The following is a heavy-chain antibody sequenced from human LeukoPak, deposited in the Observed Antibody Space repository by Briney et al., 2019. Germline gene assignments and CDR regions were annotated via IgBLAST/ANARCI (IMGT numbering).Heavy chain of an antibody. CDR1: GFTFSSYA. Sequence: PGGSLRLSCAASGFTFSSYAMSWVRQAPGKGREWVSAISGSGGSTYYADSVKGRFTISRDNSKNTLYLQMNSLRAEDTAVYYCAKDDERDYGDYESPPNYYYGMDVWGQGTTVTVSS. D-gene: IGHD4-17*01. V-gene: IGHV3-23*01. CDR2: ISGSGGST. CDR3: AKDDERDYGDYESPPNYYYGMDV. J-gene: IGHJ6*02.